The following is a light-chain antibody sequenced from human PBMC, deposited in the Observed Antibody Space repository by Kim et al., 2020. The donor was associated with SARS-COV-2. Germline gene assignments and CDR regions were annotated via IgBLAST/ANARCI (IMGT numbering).Light chain of an antibody. CDR1: QSVSNNY. CDR3: QQYGSSPLYT. V-gene: IGKV3-20*01. CDR2: GAS. Sequence: EIVLTQSPGTLSLSPGERATLSCRASQSVSNNYLAWYQQKPGQAPRLLIYGASSRATGIPDRFSGSGSGTDFTLTISRLEPEDIAVYYCQQYGSSPLYTFGQGTKLEIK. J-gene: IGKJ2*01.